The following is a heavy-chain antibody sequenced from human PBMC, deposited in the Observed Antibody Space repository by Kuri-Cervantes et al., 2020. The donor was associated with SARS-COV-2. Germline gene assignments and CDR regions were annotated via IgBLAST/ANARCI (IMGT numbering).Heavy chain of an antibody. J-gene: IGHJ3*01. CDR2: IIPIFGTA. CDR3: ARVSPLVGVTSWNAFDV. V-gene: IGHV1-69*06. CDR1: GDTFSNYY. D-gene: IGHD1-26*01. Sequence: SVKVSCKASGDTFSNYYIHWVRQAPGQGLEWMGGIIPIFGTANYAQRFQGRVTITADKSTTTAYMELSSLRSEETAIYYCARVSPLVGVTSWNAFDVWGQGTLVTVSS.